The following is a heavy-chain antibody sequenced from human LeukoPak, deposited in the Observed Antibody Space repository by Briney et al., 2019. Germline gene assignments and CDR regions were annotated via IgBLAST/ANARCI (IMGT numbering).Heavy chain of an antibody. CDR1: GCTFSSYA. V-gene: IGHV1-69*05. J-gene: IGHJ4*02. Sequence: ASVKVSCKASGCTFSSYAISWVRQAPGQGLEWMGGIIPIFGTANYAQKFQGRVTITTDESTSTAYMELSSLRSEDTAVYYCAIDATPHYDFWSGYWTPLDYWGQGTLVTVSS. D-gene: IGHD3-3*01. CDR2: IIPIFGTA. CDR3: AIDATPHYDFWSGYWTPLDY.